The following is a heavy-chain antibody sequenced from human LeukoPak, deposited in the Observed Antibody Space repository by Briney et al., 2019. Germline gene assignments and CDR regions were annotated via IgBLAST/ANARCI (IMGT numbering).Heavy chain of an antibody. CDR1: GFTFSSYS. D-gene: IGHD2-15*01. CDR2: ISSSSSYI. Sequence: GGSLRLSCAASGFTFSSYSMNWVRQAPGKGLEWVSSISSSSSYIYYADSVKGRFTISRDNAKNSLFLQMNSLRAEDTAVYYCARVLRYCSGGNCYSGGLGYMDVWGKGTTVTVSS. V-gene: IGHV3-21*04. CDR3: ARVLRYCSGGNCYSGGLGYMDV. J-gene: IGHJ6*03.